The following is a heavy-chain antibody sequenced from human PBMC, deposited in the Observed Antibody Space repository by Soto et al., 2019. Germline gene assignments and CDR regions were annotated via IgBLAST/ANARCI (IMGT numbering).Heavy chain of an antibody. V-gene: IGHV4-30-4*01. Sequence: SETLSLTCTVSGGSISSGDYYWSWIRQPPGKGLEWIGYIYYSGSTYYNPSLKSRLTISIDTSNNHFSLKLSSVTAADTAVYYCARTIAARPGYCAMDAWGHGTPVTGSS. D-gene: IGHD6-6*01. CDR2: IYYSGST. CDR1: GGSISSGDYY. CDR3: ARTIAARPGYCAMDA. J-gene: IGHJ6*02.